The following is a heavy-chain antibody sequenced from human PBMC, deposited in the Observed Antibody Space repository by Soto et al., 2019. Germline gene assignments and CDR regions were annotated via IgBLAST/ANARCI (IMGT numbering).Heavy chain of an antibody. CDR2: INWNSRSI. V-gene: IGHV3-9*01. CDR3: AKDMTDILTQNLDY. J-gene: IGHJ4*02. Sequence: EVQLVESGGGLVQPGRSLRLSCAASGFTFDDYAMHWVRQAPGEGLEWVSGINWNSRSIGYADSLKGRFTISRDNAKNSLYLQMNSLGAEDTAFYYCAKDMTDILTQNLDYWGQGTLVTVAS. CDR1: GFTFDDYA. D-gene: IGHD3-9*01.